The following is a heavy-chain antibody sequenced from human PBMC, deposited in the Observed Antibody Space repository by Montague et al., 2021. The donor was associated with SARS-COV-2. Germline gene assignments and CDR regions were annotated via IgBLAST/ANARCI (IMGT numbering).Heavy chain of an antibody. D-gene: IGHD3-22*01. J-gene: IGHJ3*02. CDR3: AKDHPVYDTSGYYHYGASDI. CDR2: VSGSTTNT. Sequence: SLRLSCAASGFTFSSYAMSWVRQAPGKGLEWVSTVSGSTTNTFYSDSVKGLFTISRDNSKNTLYLQMNSLRVEDSAVYHCAKDHPVYDTSGYYHYGASDIWGQGTMVTVSS. CDR1: GFTFSSYA. V-gene: IGHV3-23*01.